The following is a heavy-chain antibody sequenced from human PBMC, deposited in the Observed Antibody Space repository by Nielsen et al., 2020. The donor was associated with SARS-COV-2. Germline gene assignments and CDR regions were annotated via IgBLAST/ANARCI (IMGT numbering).Heavy chain of an antibody. CDR3: ARAVLRDWYFDL. CDR2: ISWNSGSI. Sequence: GGSLRLSCAASGFTFADYAMHWVRQAPGKGLEWVSGISWNSGSIGYADSVKGRFTISRDNSKNTLYLQMNSLRAEDTAVYYCARAVLRDWYFDLWGRGTLVTVSS. J-gene: IGHJ2*01. D-gene: IGHD2/OR15-2a*01. CDR1: GFTFADYA. V-gene: IGHV3-9*01.